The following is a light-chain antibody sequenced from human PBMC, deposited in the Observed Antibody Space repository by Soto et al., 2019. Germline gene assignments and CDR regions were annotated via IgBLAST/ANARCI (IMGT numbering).Light chain of an antibody. V-gene: IGKV3-15*01. CDR3: QQSYSSPPWT. J-gene: IGKJ1*01. CDR1: QSVSSN. Sequence: EIVLTQSPGTLSLSPGERATLSCRASQSVSSNLAWYQQKPGQAPRLLIYGASTRATGIPARFSGSGSGRDFTLTISSLRPEDIATYFCQQSYSSPPWTFGQGTKVDIK. CDR2: GAS.